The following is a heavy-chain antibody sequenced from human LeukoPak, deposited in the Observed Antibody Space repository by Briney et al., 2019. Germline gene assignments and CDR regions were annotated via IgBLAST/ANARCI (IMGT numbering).Heavy chain of an antibody. Sequence: ASVKVSCKASGYTFTGYYMHWVRQAPGQGLEWMGWINPNSGGINYAQKFQGRVTMTRDTSISTIYMELSRLSSDDTAVYYCARAYSGYDSGAFDIWGQGTMVTVSS. CDR1: GYTFTGYY. CDR2: INPNSGGI. V-gene: IGHV1-2*02. D-gene: IGHD5-12*01. CDR3: ARAYSGYDSGAFDI. J-gene: IGHJ3*02.